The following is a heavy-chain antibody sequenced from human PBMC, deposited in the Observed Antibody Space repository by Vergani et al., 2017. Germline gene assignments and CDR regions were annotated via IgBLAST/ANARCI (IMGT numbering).Heavy chain of an antibody. Sequence: EVQLVESGGGLVQPGWSLRLSCAASGFTFSSYWMSWVRQAPGKGLEWVANIKQDGSEKYYVDSVKGRFTISRDNAKNSLDLQMNSLRAEDTAVYYCARCPLLLLFDYWGQGTLVTVSS. V-gene: IGHV3-7*03. D-gene: IGHD2-21*01. CDR1: GFTFSSYW. J-gene: IGHJ4*02. CDR2: IKQDGSEK. CDR3: ARCPLLLLFDY.